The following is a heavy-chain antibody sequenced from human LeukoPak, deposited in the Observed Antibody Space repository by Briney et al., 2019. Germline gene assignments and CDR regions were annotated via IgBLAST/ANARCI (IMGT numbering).Heavy chain of an antibody. CDR1: GFTFSNAW. CDR3: TTGYCGSTSCPTGRVEH. Sequence: PGGSLRLSCAASGFTFSNAWMSWVRQAPGKGLEWVGRIKSKTDGGTTDYAAPVKDRFTISRDDPKNTVYLQMNSLRTEDAAVYYCTTGYCGSTSCPTGRVEHWGQGTLVTVSS. V-gene: IGHV3-15*01. CDR2: IKSKTDGGTT. J-gene: IGHJ1*01. D-gene: IGHD2-2*01.